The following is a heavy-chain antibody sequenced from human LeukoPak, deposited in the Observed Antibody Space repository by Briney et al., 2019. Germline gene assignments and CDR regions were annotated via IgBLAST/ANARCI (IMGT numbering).Heavy chain of an antibody. CDR3: ARMDSSPGSYMDV. D-gene: IGHD6-13*01. V-gene: IGHV3-20*04. CDR2: INWNGGST. CDR1: GFTFDDYG. Sequence: GGSLRLSCAASGFTFDDYGMSWVRQAPGRGLEWVPGINWNGGSTDYADSVKGRFTISRDNAKNSLYLQMNSLRAEDTALYFCARMDSSPGSYMDVWGKGTTVTVSS. J-gene: IGHJ6*03.